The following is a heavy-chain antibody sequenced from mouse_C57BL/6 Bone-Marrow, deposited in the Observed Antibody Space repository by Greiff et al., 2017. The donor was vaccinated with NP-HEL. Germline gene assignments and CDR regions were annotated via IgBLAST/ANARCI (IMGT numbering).Heavy chain of an antibody. CDR3: ARSRYGSSYGWFAY. D-gene: IGHD1-1*01. V-gene: IGHV1-42*01. J-gene: IGHJ3*01. CDR1: GYSFTGYY. CDR2: INPSTGGT. Sequence: EVKLKQSGPELVKPGASVKISCKASGYSFTGYYMNWVKQSPEKSLEWIGEINPSTGGTTYNQKFKAKATLTVDKSSSTTYMQLKSLTSEDSAVYYCARSRYGSSYGWFAYWGQGTLVTVSA.